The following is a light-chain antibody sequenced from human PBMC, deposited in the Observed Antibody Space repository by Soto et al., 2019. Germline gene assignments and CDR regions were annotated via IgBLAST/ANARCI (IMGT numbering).Light chain of an antibody. V-gene: IGKV3-20*01. CDR3: QQYVSSPWA. Sequence: EIVLAQSPGTLSLSPGERATLSCRAIHSVTNSFLAWDQQKPGQAPRLLIYGASRRATGIPDRFTGSGSGTDFTLTISRLEPEDFAVYYCQQYVSSPWALGQGTKVDI. CDR2: GAS. CDR1: HSVTNSF. J-gene: IGKJ1*01.